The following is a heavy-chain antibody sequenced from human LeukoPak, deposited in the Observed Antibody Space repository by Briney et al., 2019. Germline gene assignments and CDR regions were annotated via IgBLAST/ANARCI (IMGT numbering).Heavy chain of an antibody. CDR1: GYTFTGYY. CDR2: INPNSGGT. D-gene: IGHD6-13*01. Sequence: ASVTVSCKASGYTFTGYYMHWVRQAPGQGLEWMGRINPNSGGTNYAQKFQGRVTMTRDTSISTAYMELSRLRSDDTAVYYCARDRRVKLPVAAAGLTTIDYWGQGTLVTVSS. J-gene: IGHJ4*02. V-gene: IGHV1-2*06. CDR3: ARDRRVKLPVAAAGLTTIDY.